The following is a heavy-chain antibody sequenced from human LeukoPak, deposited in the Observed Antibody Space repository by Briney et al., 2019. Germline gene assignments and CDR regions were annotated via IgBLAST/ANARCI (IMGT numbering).Heavy chain of an antibody. CDR1: GFIFSNYG. CDR3: ARLGYCSSTSCAGMDV. Sequence: PGGSLRLSCAASGFIFSNYGVHWVRQAPGKGLEWVAVISYDGSNKYYADSVKGRFIISRDNSKNTLYLQMNSLRVEDTAVYNCARLGYCSSTSCAGMDVWGQGTTVTVSS. CDR2: ISYDGSNK. V-gene: IGHV3-30*03. J-gene: IGHJ6*02. D-gene: IGHD2-2*01.